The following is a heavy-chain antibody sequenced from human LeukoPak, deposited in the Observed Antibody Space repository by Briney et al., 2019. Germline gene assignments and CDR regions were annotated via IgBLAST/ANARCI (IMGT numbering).Heavy chain of an antibody. J-gene: IGHJ4*02. CDR2: ISHTEGT. D-gene: IGHD3-10*01. CDR1: GVSINDYY. Sequence: SETLSLTCGVFGVSINDYYWSWIRQSPGKGLEWIGEISHTEGTRYNPSLESRVTISVGTSENQLSLKLIFVTAADTAVYYCARIRCGHSGSCYYNYWGLGTLVTVSS. CDR3: ARIRCGHSGSCYYNY. V-gene: IGHV4-34*01.